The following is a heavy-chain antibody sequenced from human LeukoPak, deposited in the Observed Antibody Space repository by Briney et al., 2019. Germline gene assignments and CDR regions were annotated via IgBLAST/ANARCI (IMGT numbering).Heavy chain of an antibody. Sequence: GGSLRLSCAASGFTFSSYAMSWVRQAPGKGLEWVSAISGSGGSTYYADSVKGRFTISRDNAKNSLYLQMNSLRAEDTAVYYCARAGGYYDSSGYYLFDCWGQGTLVTVSS. J-gene: IGHJ4*02. CDR1: GFTFSSYA. CDR2: ISGSGGST. CDR3: ARAGGYYDSSGYYLFDC. D-gene: IGHD3-22*01. V-gene: IGHV3-23*01.